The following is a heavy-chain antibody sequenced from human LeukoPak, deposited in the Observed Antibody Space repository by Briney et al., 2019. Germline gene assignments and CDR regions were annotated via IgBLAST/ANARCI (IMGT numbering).Heavy chain of an antibody. V-gene: IGHV1-3*01. CDR3: ARGWRSREWDIVVVVAADDAFDI. J-gene: IGHJ3*02. CDR1: GYTFTSYA. D-gene: IGHD2-15*01. Sequence: ASVKVSCKASGYTFTSYAMHWVRQAPGQRLEWMGWINAGNGNTKYSQKFQGRVTITRDTSASTAYMELSSLRSEDTAVYYCARGWRSREWDIVVVVAADDAFDIWGQGTMVTVSS. CDR2: INAGNGNT.